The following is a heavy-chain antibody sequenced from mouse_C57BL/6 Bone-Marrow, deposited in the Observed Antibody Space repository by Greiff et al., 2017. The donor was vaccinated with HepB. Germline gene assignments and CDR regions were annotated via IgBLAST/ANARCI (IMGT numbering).Heavy chain of an antibody. J-gene: IGHJ3*01. CDR3: ARRDYYGSSYEFAY. V-gene: IGHV8-12*01. CDR1: GFSLSTSGMG. CDR2: IYWDDDK. D-gene: IGHD1-1*01. Sequence: ESGPGILQSSQTLSLTCSFSGFSLSTSGMGVSWIRQPSGKGLEWLAHIYWDDDKRYNPSLKSRLTISKDTSRNQVFLKITSVDTADTATYYCARRDYYGSSYEFAYWGQGTLVTVSA.